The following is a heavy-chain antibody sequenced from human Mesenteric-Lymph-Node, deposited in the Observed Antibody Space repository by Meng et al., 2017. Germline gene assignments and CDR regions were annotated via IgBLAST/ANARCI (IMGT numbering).Heavy chain of an antibody. CDR3: ARGLVGSTSAFNF. J-gene: IGHJ3*01. CDR1: GFVVSNSY. V-gene: IGHV3-53*04. D-gene: IGHD1-26*01. CDR2: IYSNTAT. Sequence: GESLKISCAASGFVVSNSYMTWVRQAPGKGLEWVATIYSNTATYYADSVKGRFTISRHNSNNTLFLQMSGLRAEDTAVYFCARGLVGSTSAFNFWGQGTMVTVSS.